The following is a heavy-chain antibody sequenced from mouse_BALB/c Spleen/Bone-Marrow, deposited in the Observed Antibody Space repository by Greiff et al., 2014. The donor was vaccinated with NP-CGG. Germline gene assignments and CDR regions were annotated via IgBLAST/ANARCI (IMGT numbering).Heavy chain of an antibody. J-gene: IGHJ2*01. CDR3: VRSREYYFDY. CDR2: IDPANGNT. Sequence: VQLQQSGAELVKPGASIKLSCTASGFNIKDTYMHWVKQRPEQGLEWIGRIDPANGNTKYDPKFQGKATITADTSSNTAYLQLSSLTSEDTAVYYSVRSREYYFDYWGQGTTLTVSS. V-gene: IGHV14-3*02. D-gene: IGHD1-1*01. CDR1: GFNIKDTY.